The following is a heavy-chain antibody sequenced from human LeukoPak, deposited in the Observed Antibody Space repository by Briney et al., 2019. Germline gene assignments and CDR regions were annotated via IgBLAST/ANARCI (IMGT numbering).Heavy chain of an antibody. D-gene: IGHD3-9*01. J-gene: IGHJ5*02. CDR2: IYYSGNT. Sequence: SETLSLTCTVSGASIKSSRYYWGWIRQPPGKGLVWIGSIYYSGNTYYNPSLKSRVTISVDTSKKQSSLKLGSVTAADTAVYYCARDSDIYGAYFDPWGQGTLVTVSS. CDR3: ARDSDIYGAYFDP. V-gene: IGHV4-39*07. CDR1: GASIKSSRYY.